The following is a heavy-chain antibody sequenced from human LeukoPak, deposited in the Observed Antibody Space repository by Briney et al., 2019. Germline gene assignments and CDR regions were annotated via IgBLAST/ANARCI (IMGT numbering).Heavy chain of an antibody. CDR3: AREGTRGLFDS. D-gene: IGHD1/OR15-1a*01. CDR2: IDLDGSEK. CDR1: GFTFSSYW. Sequence: GGSLRLSCAASGFTFSSYWMSWVRQAPGKGLEWVADIDLDGSEKYYVDSVKGRFTISRDNAKNSLNLHMNSLRAEDTAVYYCAREGTRGLFDSWGQGTLVTVSS. V-gene: IGHV3-7*01. J-gene: IGHJ4*02.